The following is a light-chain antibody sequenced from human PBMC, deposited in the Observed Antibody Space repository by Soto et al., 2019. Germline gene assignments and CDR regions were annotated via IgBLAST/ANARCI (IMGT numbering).Light chain of an antibody. CDR1: QSVSSN. CDR3: QQYHNWPPTLT. J-gene: IGKJ4*01. V-gene: IGKV3-15*01. CDR2: GAS. Sequence: DIVMTQAPATLSVSTGERANLSCRSSQSVSSNLAWYQQKPGQAPRLLIYGASTRATGIPARFSGSGSGTEFTLTISSLQSEDFAVYYCQQYHNWPPTLTVGGGTKVDIK.